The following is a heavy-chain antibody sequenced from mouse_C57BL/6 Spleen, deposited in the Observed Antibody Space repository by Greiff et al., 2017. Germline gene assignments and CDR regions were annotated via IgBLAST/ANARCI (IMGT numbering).Heavy chain of an antibody. J-gene: IGHJ4*01. CDR2: ISGGGGNT. V-gene: IGHV5-9*01. CDR1: GFTFSSYT. Sequence: EVKLVESGGGLVKPGGSLKLSCAASGFTFSSYTMSWVRQTPEKRLEWVATISGGGGNTYYPDSVKGRFTISRDNAKKTLYLQMISLRSEDTALYYCARPDPDYYAMDYWGQGTSVTVSS. CDR3: ARPDPDYYAMDY.